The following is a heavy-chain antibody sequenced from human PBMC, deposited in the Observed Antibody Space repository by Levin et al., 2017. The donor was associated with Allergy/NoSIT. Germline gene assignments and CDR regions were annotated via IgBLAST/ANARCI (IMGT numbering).Heavy chain of an antibody. Sequence: GGSPRLSCAASGFTFTSFWMTWVRQAPGKGLEWVANIKQDGSETYYVDSVKGRFTISRDNAKNSVYLQMNSLRVDDTAVYYCAREEGWGYHYGMDVWGQGTTVTVSS. D-gene: IGHD3-16*02. CDR1: GFTFTSFW. CDR3: AREEGWGYHYGMDV. CDR2: IKQDGSET. V-gene: IGHV3-7*01. J-gene: IGHJ6*02.